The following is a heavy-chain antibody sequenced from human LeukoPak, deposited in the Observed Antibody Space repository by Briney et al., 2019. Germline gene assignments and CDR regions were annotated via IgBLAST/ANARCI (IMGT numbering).Heavy chain of an antibody. CDR2: IYYSGST. J-gene: IGHJ4*02. CDR3: ARVAGSIRGVIDY. V-gene: IGHV4-61*05. Sequence: PSETLSLTCTVSGGSISSSSYYWGWIRQRPGKGLEWIGYIYYSGSTNYNPSLKSRVTISVDTSQNQFSLKLSSVTAADTAVYYCARVAGSIRGVIDYWGQGTLVTVSS. CDR1: GGSISSSSYY. D-gene: IGHD3-10*01.